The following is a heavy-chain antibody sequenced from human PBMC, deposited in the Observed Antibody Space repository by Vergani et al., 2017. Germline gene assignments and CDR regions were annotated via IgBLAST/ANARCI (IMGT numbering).Heavy chain of an antibody. D-gene: IGHD3-22*01. CDR1: GGSISSSSYY. CDR3: ARVTELYYYDSSAWFDP. V-gene: IGHV4-39*07. CDR2: IYYSGST. Sequence: QVQLQESGPGLVKPSETLSLTCTVSGGSISSSSYYWGWIRQPPGKGLEWIGSIYYSGSTYYNPSLKSRVTISVDTSKNQFSLKLSSVTAADTAVYYCARVTELYYYDSSAWFDPWGQGTLVTVSS. J-gene: IGHJ5*02.